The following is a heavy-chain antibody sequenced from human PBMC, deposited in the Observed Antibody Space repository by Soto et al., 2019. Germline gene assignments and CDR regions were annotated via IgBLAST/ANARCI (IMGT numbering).Heavy chain of an antibody. J-gene: IGHJ4*02. CDR1: GYSFSNFW. Sequence: GESLKISCQASGYSFSNFWIAWVRQMPGEGLEWLGIIYPDDSDTRYSPSFLGQVTISADKSIKTTYLQWSSLKASDTAIYFCARAKFESTGWHQFDIWGQGTLVTVSS. CDR3: ARAKFESTGWHQFDI. V-gene: IGHV5-51*01. CDR2: IYPDDSDT. D-gene: IGHD7-27*01.